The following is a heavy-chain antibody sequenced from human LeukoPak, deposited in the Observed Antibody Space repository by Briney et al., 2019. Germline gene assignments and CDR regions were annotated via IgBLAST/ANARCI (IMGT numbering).Heavy chain of an antibody. Sequence: SETLSLTCTVSGGSISSYYWSWIRQPPGKGLEWIGYIYDSGNTNYNPSLKSRVTISVDTSKNQFSLKLSSVTAADTAVYYCARPLERGYTVFDFASWGQGTLVTVSS. J-gene: IGHJ4*02. CDR3: ARPLERGYTVFDFAS. D-gene: IGHD5/OR15-5a*01. V-gene: IGHV4-59*01. CDR2: IYDSGNT. CDR1: GGSISSYY.